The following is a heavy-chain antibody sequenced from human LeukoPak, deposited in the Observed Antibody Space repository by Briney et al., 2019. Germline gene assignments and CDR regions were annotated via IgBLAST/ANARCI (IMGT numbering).Heavy chain of an antibody. CDR3: ARAVYDSSGYDTFDI. J-gene: IGHJ3*02. Sequence: SSETLSLTCTVSGGSISSGSYYWSWIRQPAGKGLEWIGRIYTSGSTNYNPSLKSRVTISVDTSKNEFSLKVTSVTAADTAVYYCARAVYDSSGYDTFDIWGQGTMVTVSS. CDR1: GGSISSGSYY. CDR2: IYTSGST. D-gene: IGHD3-22*01. V-gene: IGHV4-61*02.